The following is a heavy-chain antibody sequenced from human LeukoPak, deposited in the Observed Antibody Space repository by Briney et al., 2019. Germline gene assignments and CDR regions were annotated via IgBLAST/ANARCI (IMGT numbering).Heavy chain of an antibody. Sequence: PSETLSLTCTVSDGTTTSSDYLWTWIRQSPGTGLEWLGYISYIGSPYYSPSLKGRISISLDTSKNQFSLNLSSVTASDTAVYYCARADVYYHSGGLDAWGQGTTVTVSS. CDR3: ARADVYYHSGGLDA. V-gene: IGHV4-30-4*01. J-gene: IGHJ6*02. CDR1: DGTTTSSDYL. D-gene: IGHD3-10*01. CDR2: ISYIGSP.